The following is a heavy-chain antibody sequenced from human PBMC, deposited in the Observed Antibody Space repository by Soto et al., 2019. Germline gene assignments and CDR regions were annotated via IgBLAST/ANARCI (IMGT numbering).Heavy chain of an antibody. V-gene: IGHV4-59*01. Sequence: PSETLSLTSTVSGTSISSYYWSWIRQPPGKGLEWIANIHYSGTTHYNPSLAGRVTLSVDTSKHQCPLKMTSVTAAASAIYFCARYNPYDIDYCGRGTLVTVAS. CDR3: ARYNPYDIDY. CDR2: IHYSGTT. D-gene: IGHD1-1*01. CDR1: GTSISSYY. J-gene: IGHJ4*01.